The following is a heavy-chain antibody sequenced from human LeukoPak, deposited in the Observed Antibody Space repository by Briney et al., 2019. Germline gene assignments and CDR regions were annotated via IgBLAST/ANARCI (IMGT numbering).Heavy chain of an antibody. CDR1: GFTFSSYA. CDR2: ISGSGGST. D-gene: IGHD2-2*01. Sequence: GGSLRLSCAASGFTFSSYAMTWVRQAPGKGLEWVSAISGSGGSTNYADSVKGRFTISRDNSNNTLYLQMNSLRADDTAVYYCAKGGYCSSTSCPFDYWGQGTQVTVSS. V-gene: IGHV3-23*01. CDR3: AKGGYCSSTSCPFDY. J-gene: IGHJ4*02.